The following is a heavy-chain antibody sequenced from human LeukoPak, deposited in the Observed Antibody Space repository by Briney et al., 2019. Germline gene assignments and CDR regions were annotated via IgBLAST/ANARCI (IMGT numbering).Heavy chain of an antibody. Sequence: GGSLRLSCAVSGFSFSTYAMSWVRQAPGKGLEWVSAISGGATNSYYADSVQGRFTISTDNSKNTLYLQMNSLRAEDTAVYYCARASTTVTKYGMDVWGQGTTVTVSS. J-gene: IGHJ6*02. CDR2: ISGGATNS. CDR1: GFSFSTYA. CDR3: ARASTTVTKYGMDV. V-gene: IGHV3-23*01. D-gene: IGHD4-17*01.